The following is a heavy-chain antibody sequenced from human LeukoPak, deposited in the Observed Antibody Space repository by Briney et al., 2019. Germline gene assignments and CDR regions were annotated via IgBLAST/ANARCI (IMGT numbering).Heavy chain of an antibody. CDR1: GGSISSYY. Sequence: SETLSLTCTVSGGSISSYYWSWIRQPPGKGLEWIGYIYYSGSTNYNPSLKSRVTMSVDTSKNQFSLKLSSVTAADTAVYYCARSIIAARRHLGFDYWGQGTLVTVSS. D-gene: IGHD6-6*01. J-gene: IGHJ4*02. CDR3: ARSIIAARRHLGFDY. V-gene: IGHV4-59*12. CDR2: IYYSGST.